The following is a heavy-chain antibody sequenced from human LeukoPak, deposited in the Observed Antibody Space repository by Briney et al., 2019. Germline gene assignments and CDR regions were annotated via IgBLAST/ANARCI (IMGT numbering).Heavy chain of an antibody. D-gene: IGHD3-10*01. CDR1: GGSFSGYY. J-gene: IGHJ5*02. V-gene: IGHV4-34*01. Sequence: SETLSLTCAVYGGSFSGYYWSWIRQPPGKGLEWIGEINHSGSTNYNPSLKSRVTISVDTSKNQFSLKLSSVTAADTAVYYCARGGDTLRGWLDPWGQGTLVTVSS. CDR3: ARGGDTLRGWLDP. CDR2: INHSGST.